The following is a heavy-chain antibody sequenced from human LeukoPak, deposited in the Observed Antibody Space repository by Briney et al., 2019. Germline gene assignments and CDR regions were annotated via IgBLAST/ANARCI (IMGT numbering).Heavy chain of an antibody. CDR3: VRGGCTTSTCYDY. V-gene: IGHV3-64*01. Sequence: GGSLRLSCAASGFSFTSFAMHWVRQAPGKGLEYVSAVGTEGVSAYYANSVKGRSTISRDNSKNTLYLEMDSLRPEDTAVYYCVRGGCTTSTCYDYWGQGTLVTVSS. D-gene: IGHD2-2*01. J-gene: IGHJ4*02. CDR2: VGTEGVSA. CDR1: GFSFTSFA.